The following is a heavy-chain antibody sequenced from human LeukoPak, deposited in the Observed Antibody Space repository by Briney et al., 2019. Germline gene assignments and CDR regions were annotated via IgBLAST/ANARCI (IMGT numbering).Heavy chain of an antibody. CDR2: ISYDGSNK. D-gene: IGHD5-24*01. V-gene: IGHV3-30*18. CDR3: AKDWGDGFNDPDAFDI. J-gene: IGHJ3*02. Sequence: GRSLRLSCAASGFTFSSYGMHWVRQSPGKGLEWVAVISYDGSNKYYADSVKGRFTISRDNSKDTLYLQMNSLRAEDTALYHCAKDWGDGFNDPDAFDIWGQGTMVTVSS. CDR1: GFTFSSYG.